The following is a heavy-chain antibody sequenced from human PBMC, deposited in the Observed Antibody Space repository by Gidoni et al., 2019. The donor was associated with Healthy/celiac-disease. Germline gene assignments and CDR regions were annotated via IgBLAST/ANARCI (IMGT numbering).Heavy chain of an antibody. CDR3: AKSSYDFWSGYSPIDY. Sequence: EVQLVESGGVVVQHGGSLRLSCAASGFTFDDYTMHWVRQAPGKGLEWVSLISWDGGSTYYADCVKGRFTISRDNSKNSLYLQMNSLRTEDTALYYCAKSSYDFWSGYSPIDYWGQGTLVTVSS. D-gene: IGHD3-3*01. CDR2: ISWDGGST. CDR1: GFTFDDYT. V-gene: IGHV3-43*01. J-gene: IGHJ4*02.